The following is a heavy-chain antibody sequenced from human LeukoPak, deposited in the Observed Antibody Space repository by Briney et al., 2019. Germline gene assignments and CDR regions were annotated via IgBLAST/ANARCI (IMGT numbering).Heavy chain of an antibody. V-gene: IGHV4-31*03. Sequence: SETLSLTCTVSGGSISSGGYYWSWIRQHPGKGLEWIGYIYYSGSTYYNPSLKSRVTISVDTSKNQISLKLSSVTAADTAVCYCARNMVRGYYYMDVWGKGTTVTVSS. CDR3: ARNMVRGYYYMDV. CDR1: GGSISSGGYY. J-gene: IGHJ6*03. CDR2: IYYSGST. D-gene: IGHD3-10*01.